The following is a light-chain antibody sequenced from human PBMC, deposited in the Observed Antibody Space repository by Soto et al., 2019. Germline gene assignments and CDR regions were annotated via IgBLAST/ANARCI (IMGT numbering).Light chain of an antibody. Sequence: SVLTQPASVSGSPGQSITISCTGTSSDVGNYNLVSWYQQHPGKAPKLMIYEDSKRPSGVSNRFSGSKSGSTASLTISGLQAEDEADYYCCSYAGSATYVFGTGTKVTVL. V-gene: IGLV2-23*01. CDR2: EDS. J-gene: IGLJ1*01. CDR1: SSDVGNYNL. CDR3: CSYAGSATYV.